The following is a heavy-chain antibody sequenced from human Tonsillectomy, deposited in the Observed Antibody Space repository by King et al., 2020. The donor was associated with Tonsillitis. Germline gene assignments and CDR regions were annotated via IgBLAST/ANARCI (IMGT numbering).Heavy chain of an antibody. J-gene: IGHJ6*03. D-gene: IGHD3-3*01. V-gene: IGHV1-69*01. CDR3: ARGGSNFGVVTHYYYYYMDV. CDR1: GGTFSSYA. Sequence: VQLVESGAEVKKPGSSVKVSCKASGGTFSSYAISWVRQAPGQGLEWMGGIIPIFGTANYVQKFQGRVTITADESTSTAYMELSSLRSEDTAVYYCARGGSNFGVVTHYYYYYMDVWGKGTTVTVS. CDR2: IIPIFGTA.